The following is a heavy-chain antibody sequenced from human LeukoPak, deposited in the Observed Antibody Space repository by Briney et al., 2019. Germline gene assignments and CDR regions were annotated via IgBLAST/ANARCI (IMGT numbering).Heavy chain of an antibody. CDR3: ATFNWVRVAGTD. D-gene: IGHD6-19*01. Sequence: ASVKVSCKASGYTFTGYYMHWVRQAPGQGLEWMGWINPNSGGTNYAQKFQGRVTMTEDTSTDTAYMELSSLRSEDTAVYYCATFNWVRVAGTDWGQGTLVTVSS. CDR1: GYTFTGYY. V-gene: IGHV1-2*02. CDR2: INPNSGGT. J-gene: IGHJ1*01.